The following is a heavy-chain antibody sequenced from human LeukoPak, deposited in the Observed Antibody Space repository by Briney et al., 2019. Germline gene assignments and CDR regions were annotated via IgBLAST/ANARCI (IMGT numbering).Heavy chain of an antibody. CDR3: AKDRFRGYTSGYDY. Sequence: GRSLRLSCAASGFTFDDYAMHWVRQAPGKGLEWVSGISWDSGSEGYADSVQGRFTISRDNAKNSLYLHTNSLRAEDTALYYCAKDRFRGYTSGYDYWGQGTLVTVSS. V-gene: IGHV3-9*01. CDR2: ISWDSGSE. D-gene: IGHD3-22*01. CDR1: GFTFDDYA. J-gene: IGHJ4*02.